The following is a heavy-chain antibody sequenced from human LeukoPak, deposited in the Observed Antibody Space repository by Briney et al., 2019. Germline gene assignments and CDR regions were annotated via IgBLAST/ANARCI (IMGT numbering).Heavy chain of an antibody. V-gene: IGHV4-39*01. Sequence: SETLSLTCTVSGGSISSSSYYWGWIRQPPGKGLEWIGSIYYSGSTYYNPSLKSRVTISVDTSKNQFSLKLSSVTAADTAVYYCARPTVVTPDAFDIWGQGTMVTVSS. CDR2: IYYSGST. J-gene: IGHJ3*02. D-gene: IGHD4-23*01. CDR1: GGSISSSSYY. CDR3: ARPTVVTPDAFDI.